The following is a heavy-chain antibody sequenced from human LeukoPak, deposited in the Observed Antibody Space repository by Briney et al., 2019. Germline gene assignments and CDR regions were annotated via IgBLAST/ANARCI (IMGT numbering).Heavy chain of an antibody. V-gene: IGHV1-18*04. Sequence: ASVNVSCKASGYTFTSYGISWVRQAPGQGLEWMGWISAYNGNTNYAQKLQGGVTMTTDTSTSTAYMELRSLRSDDTAVYYCARDEVAVAGTESDYWGQGTLVTVSS. CDR1: GYTFTSYG. J-gene: IGHJ4*02. CDR2: ISAYNGNT. CDR3: ARDEVAVAGTESDY. D-gene: IGHD6-19*01.